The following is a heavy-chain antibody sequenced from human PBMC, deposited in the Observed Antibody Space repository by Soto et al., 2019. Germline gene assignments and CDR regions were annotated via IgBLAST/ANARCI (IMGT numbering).Heavy chain of an antibody. CDR2: IWGDSSCR. CDR3: ARDKYFYDGSGPMESDYYNYGMDV. V-gene: IGHV3-9*01. CDR1: GFNFDYYV. J-gene: IGHJ6*02. D-gene: IGHD3-22*01. Sequence: PGGSLRLSCAASGFNFDYYVMHWVRQAPGKGLEYVSGIWGDSSCRGYADSVKGRFIISRDNAKNALYLQMNSLRDEGTAVYYCARDKYFYDGSGPMESDYYNYGMDVWGQGTTVTVSS.